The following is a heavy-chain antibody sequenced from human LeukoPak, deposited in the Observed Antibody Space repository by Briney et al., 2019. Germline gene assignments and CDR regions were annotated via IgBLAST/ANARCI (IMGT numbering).Heavy chain of an antibody. J-gene: IGHJ4*02. Sequence: SETLSLTCTVSGGSISSATYYWNWIRQPAGKGLEWIGRIYTSGSTNYNPSLKSRVSMSVDTSTNQFSLKLSSVTAADTAVYYCARDGSGKGVRYFDYWGQGTLVTVSS. V-gene: IGHV4-61*02. CDR3: ARDGSGKGVRYFDY. D-gene: IGHD4-23*01. CDR1: GGSISSATYY. CDR2: IYTSGST.